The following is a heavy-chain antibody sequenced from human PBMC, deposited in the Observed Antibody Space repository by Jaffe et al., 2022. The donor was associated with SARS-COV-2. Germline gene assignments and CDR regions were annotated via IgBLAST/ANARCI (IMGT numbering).Heavy chain of an antibody. Sequence: EVQLLESGGGLVQPGGSLRLSCAASGFTFSSYAMSWVRQAPGKGLEWVSAVSGSGSGTYYADSVKGRFTISRDNSKNTLYLQMNSLRADDTAVYYCAKDFLSGTPSSPGYWGQGTLVTVSS. D-gene: IGHD3-10*01. CDR2: VSGSGSGT. V-gene: IGHV3-23*01. J-gene: IGHJ4*02. CDR1: GFTFSSYA. CDR3: AKDFLSGTPSSPGY.